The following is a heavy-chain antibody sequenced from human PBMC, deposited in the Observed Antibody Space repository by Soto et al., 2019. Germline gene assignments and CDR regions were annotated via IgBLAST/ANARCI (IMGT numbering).Heavy chain of an antibody. D-gene: IGHD4-17*01. J-gene: IGHJ4*02. CDR2: IYYSGST. CDR1: GGSISSGGYH. CDR3: ARGSDNDYGDYGQLDY. V-gene: IGHV4-31*03. Sequence: PSETLSLTCTVSGGSISSGGYHWSWIRQHPGKGLEWIGYIYYSGSTYYNPSLKSRVTISVDTSKNQFSLKLSSVTAADTAVYYCARGSDNDYGDYGQLDYWGQGTLVTVSS.